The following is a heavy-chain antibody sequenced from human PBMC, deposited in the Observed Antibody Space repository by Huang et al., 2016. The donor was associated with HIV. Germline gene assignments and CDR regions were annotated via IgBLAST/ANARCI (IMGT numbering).Heavy chain of an antibody. Sequence: QVQLVQSGPEGKKPGSSVTVSCKASGEALSEYAFNWVRPAPSHGLEWMGGVIHWLDTGQDPQKFECRLTSRADEITNTGDMGVSRMEFEDTAVYYCARDRGGCGTYRFTGNDYWGQGTLITVS. V-gene: IGHV1-69*13. D-gene: IGHD3-16*02. CDR1: GEALSEYA. CDR3: ARDRGGCGTYRFTGNDY. CDR2: VIHWLDTG. J-gene: IGHJ4*02.